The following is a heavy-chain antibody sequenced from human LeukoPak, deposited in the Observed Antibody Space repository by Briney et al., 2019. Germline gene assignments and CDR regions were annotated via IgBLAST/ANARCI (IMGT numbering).Heavy chain of an antibody. V-gene: IGHV1-69*05. CDR3: ARDRYDFWSGYYSLDY. Sequence: ASVKVSCKASGGTFSSYAISWVRQAPGQGLEWMGRIIPIFGTANYAQKFQGRVTITTDESTSTAYMELSSLRSEDTAGYYCARDRYDFWSGYYSLDYWGQGTLVTVSS. CDR2: IIPIFGTA. CDR1: GGTFSSYA. J-gene: IGHJ4*02. D-gene: IGHD3-3*01.